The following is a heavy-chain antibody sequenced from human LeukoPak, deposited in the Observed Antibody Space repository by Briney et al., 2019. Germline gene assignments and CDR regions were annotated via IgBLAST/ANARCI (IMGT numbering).Heavy chain of an antibody. CDR2: IYYSGST. CDR1: GGSISSYY. CDR3: ARHRSGSFKGSGAFDI. J-gene: IGHJ3*02. D-gene: IGHD1-26*01. V-gene: IGHV4-59*08. Sequence: SETLSLTCTVSGGSISSYYWSWIRQPPGKGLEWIGYIYYSGSTNYNPSLKSRVTISVDTSKNQFSLKLSSVTAADTAVYYCARHRSGSFKGSGAFDIWGKGTMVTVSS.